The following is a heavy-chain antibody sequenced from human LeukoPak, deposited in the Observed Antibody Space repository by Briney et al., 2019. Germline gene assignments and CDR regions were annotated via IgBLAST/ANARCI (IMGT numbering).Heavy chain of an antibody. Sequence: SETLSLTCTVSGGSISSGSYYWSWIRQPAGKGLEWIGRIYTSGGTNYNPSLKSRATISVDTSKNQFSLKQSSVTAADTAVYYCARGSEILDYWGQGTLVTVSS. V-gene: IGHV4-61*02. CDR1: GGSISSGSYY. D-gene: IGHD2-15*01. CDR2: IYTSGGT. J-gene: IGHJ4*02. CDR3: ARGSEILDY.